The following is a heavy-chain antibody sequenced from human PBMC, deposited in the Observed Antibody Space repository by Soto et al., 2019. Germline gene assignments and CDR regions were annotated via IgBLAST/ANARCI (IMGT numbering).Heavy chain of an antibody. V-gene: IGHV3-33*01. CDR3: ARTPRPWLVRADFDY. Sequence: QVQLVESGGGVVQPGRSLRLSCAASGFTFSSYGMHWVRQAPGKGLEWVAVIWYDGSNKYYADSVKGRFTISRDNSKNTLYLQMNSLRAEDTAVYYCARTPRPWLVRADFDYWGQGTLVTVSS. CDR1: GFTFSSYG. CDR2: IWYDGSNK. J-gene: IGHJ4*02. D-gene: IGHD6-19*01.